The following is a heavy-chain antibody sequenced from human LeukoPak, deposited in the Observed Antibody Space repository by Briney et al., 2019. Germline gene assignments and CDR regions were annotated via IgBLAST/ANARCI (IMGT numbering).Heavy chain of an antibody. CDR3: ARVSGFCGDGVCRFDY. D-gene: IGHD2-8*01. CDR2: IIDTGSTNYNTGST. CDR1: GESSIGYY. J-gene: IGHJ4*02. V-gene: IGHV4-34*01. Sequence: SETLSLTCAVYGESSIGYYWSWIRQPPGKGLEWIGEIIDTGSTNYNTGSTNYNPSLKSRVTLSVVTSTNQFSLKLSSVTAADTAVYYCARVSGFCGDGVCRFDYWGQGTVVTVSP.